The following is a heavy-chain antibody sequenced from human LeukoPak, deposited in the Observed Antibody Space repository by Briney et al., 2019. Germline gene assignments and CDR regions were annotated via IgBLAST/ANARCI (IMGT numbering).Heavy chain of an antibody. V-gene: IGHV3-23*01. CDR2: ISDSGDIT. CDR3: AKDRRGGSYYAATLDI. Sequence: GGSLRLSCAASGFTFSSYAMSWVRQAPGKGLEWVSGISDSGDITYYADSVKGRFTISRDNTKNTLYVQMNSLRVEDTAVYYCAKDRRGGSYYAATLDIWGQGTMVTVSS. D-gene: IGHD1-26*01. CDR1: GFTFSSYA. J-gene: IGHJ3*02.